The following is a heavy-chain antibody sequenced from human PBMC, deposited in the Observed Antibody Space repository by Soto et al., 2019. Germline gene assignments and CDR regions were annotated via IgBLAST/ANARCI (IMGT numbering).Heavy chain of an antibody. V-gene: IGHV1-69*13. D-gene: IGHD2-8*01. Sequence: SVKVSCKASGYTFTSYGISWVRQAPGQGLEWMGWIIPIFGNANYAQKFQGRVTITADESTSTAYMELSSLRSEDTAVYYCATAHCTNGVCYRYRSFDYWGQGTLVTVSS. CDR3: ATAHCTNGVCYRYRSFDY. CDR2: IIPIFGNA. CDR1: GYTFTSYG. J-gene: IGHJ4*02.